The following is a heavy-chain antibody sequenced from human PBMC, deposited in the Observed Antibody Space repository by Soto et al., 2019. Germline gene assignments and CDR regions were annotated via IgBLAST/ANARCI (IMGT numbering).Heavy chain of an antibody. CDR3: ARDGPHRWIDY. Sequence: QVQLVQSGAEVKKPGASVKVSCKASGYTFSDYRMHWVRQAPVQGLEWMGIINPSGGTTTYAQKFQSRVTMTRDTSTSTFYMDLSSLTSEDTAVYYCARDGPHRWIDYWGQRTLVTVSS. CDR2: INPSGGTT. CDR1: GYTFSDYR. V-gene: IGHV1-46*01. J-gene: IGHJ4*02.